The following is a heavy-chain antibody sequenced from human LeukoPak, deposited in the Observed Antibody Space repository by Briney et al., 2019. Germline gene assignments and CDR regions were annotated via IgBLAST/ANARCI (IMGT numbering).Heavy chain of an antibody. CDR3: ARGLAAVGAFDI. CDR2: MNPNSGNT. J-gene: IGHJ3*02. Sequence: GASVKVSCKASGYTFTSYDINWVRQATGQGLEWMGWMNPNSGNTGYAQKFQGRVTITRSTSISTAYMELSSLRSEDTAVYYCARGLAAVGAFDIWGQGTMVTVSS. V-gene: IGHV1-8*01. CDR1: GYTFTSYD. D-gene: IGHD6-13*01.